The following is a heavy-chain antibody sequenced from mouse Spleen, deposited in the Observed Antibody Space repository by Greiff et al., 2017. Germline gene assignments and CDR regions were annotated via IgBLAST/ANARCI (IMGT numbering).Heavy chain of an antibody. CDR2: ISSGGGNT. J-gene: IGHJ1*01. Sequence: EVQLVESGGGLVKRGGSLKLSCAASGFTFSSYAMSWVRQTPEKRLEWVATISSGGGNTYYPDSVKGRFTISRDNAKNTLYLQMSSLKSEDTAMYYCARATTVVARSYWYFDVWGAGTTVTVSS. D-gene: IGHD1-1*01. V-gene: IGHV5-9-3*01. CDR3: ARATTVVARSYWYFDV. CDR1: GFTFSSYA.